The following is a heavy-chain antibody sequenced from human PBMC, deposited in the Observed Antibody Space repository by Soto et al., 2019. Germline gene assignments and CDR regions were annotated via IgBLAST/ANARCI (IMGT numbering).Heavy chain of an antibody. J-gene: IGHJ5*02. V-gene: IGHV4-34*01. CDR2: IDHSGYT. CDR3: ARVRDWFDP. D-gene: IGHD3-3*01. CDR1: GGSFSGYY. Sequence: SETLSLTCAVYGGSFSGYYWNWIRQPPGKGLEWIGEIDHSGYTNYDPSLKSRVTISVDTSKNQFSLRLTSVTAADTAVYYCARVRDWFDPWGQGTLVTVSS.